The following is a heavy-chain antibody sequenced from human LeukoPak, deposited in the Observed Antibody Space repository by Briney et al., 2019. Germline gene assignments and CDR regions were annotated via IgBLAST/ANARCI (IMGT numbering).Heavy chain of an antibody. CDR3: ARGGLGIAAASNPFNWFDP. D-gene: IGHD6-13*01. CDR1: GGTFSSYA. V-gene: IGHV1-69*13. Sequence: ASVKVSCKASGGTFSSYAISWVRQAPGQGLEWMGGIIPIFGTANYAQKFQRRVTITADESTSTAYMELSSLRSEDTAVYYCARGGLGIAAASNPFNWFDPWGQGTLVTVSS. J-gene: IGHJ5*02. CDR2: IIPIFGTA.